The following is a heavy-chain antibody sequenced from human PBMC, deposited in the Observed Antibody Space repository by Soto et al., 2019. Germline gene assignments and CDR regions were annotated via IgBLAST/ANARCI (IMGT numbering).Heavy chain of an antibody. D-gene: IGHD6-19*01. CDR2: IWYDGSNK. CDR3: TRDPLIAVAAYDAFDI. J-gene: IGHJ3*02. V-gene: IGHV3-33*01. Sequence: QVQLVESGGGVVQRGGSLRLSCAASGFTFSSYGMHWVRQAPGKGLEWVAVIWYDGSNKYYADSVKGRYTISRDDSKNTVYLQMNCLGAEDSAVYYCTRDPLIAVAAYDAFDIWGQGTSVTVSS. CDR1: GFTFSSYG.